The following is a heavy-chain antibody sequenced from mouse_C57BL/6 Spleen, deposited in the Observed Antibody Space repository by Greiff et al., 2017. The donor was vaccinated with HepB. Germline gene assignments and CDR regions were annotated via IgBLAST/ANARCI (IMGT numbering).Heavy chain of an antibody. Sequence: QVQLQQPGAELVKPGASVKISCKASGYAFSSSWMNWVKQRPGKGLEWIGRIYPGDGDTNYNGKFKGKATLTADKSSSTAYMQLSSLTSEDSAVYFCARGGYGSSYAMDYWGQGTSVTVSS. V-gene: IGHV1-82*01. D-gene: IGHD1-1*01. CDR2: IYPGDGDT. CDR3: ARGGYGSSYAMDY. J-gene: IGHJ4*01. CDR1: GYAFSSSW.